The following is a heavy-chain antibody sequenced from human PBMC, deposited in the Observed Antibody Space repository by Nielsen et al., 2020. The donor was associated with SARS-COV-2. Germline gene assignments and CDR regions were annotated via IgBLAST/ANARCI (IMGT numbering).Heavy chain of an antibody. D-gene: IGHD2-2*01. CDR3: AKRAIYYYYMDV. Sequence: SLKISCAASGFIFDDYAMHWVRQAPGKGLEWVLGISWNSGSIGYADSVKGRFTISRDNAKNSLYLQMNSLRAEDTALYYCAKRAIYYYYMDVWGKGTTVTVSS. CDR2: ISWNSGSI. V-gene: IGHV3-9*01. J-gene: IGHJ6*03. CDR1: GFIFDDYA.